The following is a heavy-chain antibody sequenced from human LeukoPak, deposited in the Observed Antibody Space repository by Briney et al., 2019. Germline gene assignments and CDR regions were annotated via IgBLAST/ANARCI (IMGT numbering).Heavy chain of an antibody. Sequence: GGSLRLSCAASGLTSNTYWMHWARQVPGKGLVWVARINGDGSSLSYADSVEGRFTISRDNAKNSLYLQMNSLRDEDTAVYYCARVRGRLNGVCDYWGQGTLVTVSS. CDR2: INGDGSSL. J-gene: IGHJ4*02. D-gene: IGHD2-8*01. CDR3: ARVRGRLNGVCDY. V-gene: IGHV3-74*01. CDR1: GLTSNTYW.